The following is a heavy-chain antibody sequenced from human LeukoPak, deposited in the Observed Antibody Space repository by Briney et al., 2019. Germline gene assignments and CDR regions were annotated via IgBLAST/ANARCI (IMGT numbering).Heavy chain of an antibody. CDR3: AKDRNDYVWGSYGGGFDY. CDR2: ISNDGSNK. D-gene: IGHD3-16*01. J-gene: IGHJ4*02. CDR1: GFTFSNYG. V-gene: IGHV3-30*18. Sequence: GGSLRLSCAASGFTFSNYGMHWVRQAPGKGLEWVAVISNDGSNKNYADSVKGRFTISRDNSKNTLYLQMNSLRAEDTAVYYCAKDRNDYVWGSYGGGFDYWGQGTLVTVSS.